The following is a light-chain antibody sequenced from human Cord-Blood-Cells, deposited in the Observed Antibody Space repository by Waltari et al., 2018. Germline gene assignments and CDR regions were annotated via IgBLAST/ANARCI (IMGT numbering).Light chain of an antibody. CDR1: SSDVGGYNY. CDR3: SSYTSSSTWV. CDR2: DVS. J-gene: IGLJ3*02. V-gene: IGLV2-14*03. Sequence: QSALTQPAPVSGSPGQSITIPCTGTSSDVGGYNYVTWYQHHPGKAPKLMIYDVSNRPSGVSNRFSGSKSGNTASLTISGLQAEDEADYYCSSYTSSSTWVFGGGTKLTVL.